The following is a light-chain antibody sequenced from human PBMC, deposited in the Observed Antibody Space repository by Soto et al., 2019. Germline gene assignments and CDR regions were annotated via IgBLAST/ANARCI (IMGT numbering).Light chain of an antibody. CDR2: TQX. V-gene: IGKV1-5*03. CDR1: HSLDSW. Sequence: DIQMTKSPSTLAASARDRVTNNXRASHSLDSWLAWYQHTPGKXTKILXXTQXTLESGVPSRFTGSGSGKEFTLNISSLQSEYFSVYYCQHYNNWPPSTFGQGTRLEIK. CDR3: QHYNNWPPST. J-gene: IGKJ5*01.